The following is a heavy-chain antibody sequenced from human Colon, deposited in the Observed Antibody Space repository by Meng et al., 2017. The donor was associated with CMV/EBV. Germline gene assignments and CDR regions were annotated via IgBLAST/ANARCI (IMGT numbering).Heavy chain of an antibody. CDR2: IDWDDDK. V-gene: IGHV2-70D*14. CDR1: GFSLSTSGMR. J-gene: IGHJ6*02. CDR3: ARIADYYYGMDV. Sequence: SGPTLVKPTQTLTLTCTFSGFSLSTSGMRVSWIRQPPGKALEWLARIDWDDDKFYSTSLKTRLTISKDTSKNQVVLTMTNMDPADTATYYCARIADYYYGMDVWGQGTTVTVSS.